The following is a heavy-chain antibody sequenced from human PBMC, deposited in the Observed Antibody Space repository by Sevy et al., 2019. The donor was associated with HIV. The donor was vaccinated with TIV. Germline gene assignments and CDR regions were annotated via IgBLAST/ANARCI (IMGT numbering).Heavy chain of an antibody. CDR3: ARAPFIVGVPTYFQR. Sequence: GGSLRLSCAASGFTFSSYEMNWVRQAPGKGLEWVSYISSAASTTYYADSVKGRFTISRDNAKNSLYLQMNSLRVEDTAVYYCARAPFIVGVPTYFQRWGQGTLVTASS. D-gene: IGHD1-26*01. CDR1: GFTFSSYE. CDR2: ISSAASTT. V-gene: IGHV3-48*03. J-gene: IGHJ1*01.